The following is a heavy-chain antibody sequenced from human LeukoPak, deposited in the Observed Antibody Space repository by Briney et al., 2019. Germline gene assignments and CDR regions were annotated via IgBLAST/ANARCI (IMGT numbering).Heavy chain of an antibody. V-gene: IGHV6-1*01. CDR2: TYYRSKWYN. Sequence: QTLSLTCAISGDSVSSNSAAWNWIRQSPSRDLEWLGRTYYRSKWYNDYAVAVKSRIIINQDTSKNQFSLQLNSVTPEDTAVYYCARDPAAVAGKGGFDYWGQGTLVTVSS. J-gene: IGHJ4*02. D-gene: IGHD6-19*01. CDR3: ARDPAAVAGKGGFDY. CDR1: GDSVSSNSAA.